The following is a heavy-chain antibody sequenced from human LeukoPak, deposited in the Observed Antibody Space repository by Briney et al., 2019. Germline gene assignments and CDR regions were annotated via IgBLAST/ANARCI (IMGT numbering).Heavy chain of an antibody. D-gene: IGHD5-18*01. Sequence: SQTLSLTCTVSGGSISSGGYYWSWIRQHPGQGLAWIGYINYSGTTYYNPSLKSRLTISVDTSKNQFSLRLSSVTAADTAVYYCARAVKGGNSYGWFDYWGQGTLVTVLS. J-gene: IGHJ4*02. V-gene: IGHV4-31*03. CDR3: ARAVKGGNSYGWFDY. CDR1: GGSISSGGYY. CDR2: INYSGTT.